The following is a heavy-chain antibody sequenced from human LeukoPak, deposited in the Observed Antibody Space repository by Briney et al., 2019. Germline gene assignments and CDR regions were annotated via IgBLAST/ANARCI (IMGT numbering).Heavy chain of an antibody. CDR1: GYTFTSYG. Sequence: ASVKVSCKASGYTFTSYGISWVRQAPGQGLEWMGWISAYNGNTNYAQKLQGRVTMTTDTSTSTAYMELRSLRSDDTAVYYCARDYYYASGSSNFDYWGPGTLVTVSS. CDR2: ISAYNGNT. V-gene: IGHV1-18*01. J-gene: IGHJ4*02. D-gene: IGHD3-10*01. CDR3: ARDYYYASGSSNFDY.